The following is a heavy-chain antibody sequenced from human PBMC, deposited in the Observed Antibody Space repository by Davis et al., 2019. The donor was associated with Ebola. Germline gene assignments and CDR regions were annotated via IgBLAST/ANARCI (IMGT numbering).Heavy chain of an antibody. CDR3: AKDVGYCTNGVCLYYDAFDI. D-gene: IGHD2-8*01. Sequence: GESLKISCAASGFTFSSYGMHWVRQAPGKGLEWVAFIRYDGSNKYYADSVKGRFTISRDNSKNTLYLQMNSLRAEDTAVYYCAKDVGYCTNGVCLYYDAFDIWGQGTMVTVSS. V-gene: IGHV3-30*02. CDR2: IRYDGSNK. J-gene: IGHJ3*02. CDR1: GFTFSSYG.